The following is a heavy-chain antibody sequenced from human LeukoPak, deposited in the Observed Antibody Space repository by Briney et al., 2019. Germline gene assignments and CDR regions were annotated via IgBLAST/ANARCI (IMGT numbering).Heavy chain of an antibody. V-gene: IGHV3-30-3*01. Sequence: HPGRSLRLSCAASGFTFSSYAMHWVRQAPGKGLEWVAVIPYDGSNKYYADSVKGRFTISRDNSKNTLYLRMNSLRAEDTAVYYCARGAGGDLDYWGQGTLVTVSS. CDR3: ARGAGGDLDY. D-gene: IGHD4-17*01. CDR1: GFTFSSYA. J-gene: IGHJ4*02. CDR2: IPYDGSNK.